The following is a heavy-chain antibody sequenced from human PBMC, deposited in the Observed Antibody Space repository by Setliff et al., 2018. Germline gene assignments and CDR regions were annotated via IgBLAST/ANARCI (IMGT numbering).Heavy chain of an antibody. CDR2: ISGSAQTT. V-gene: IGHV3-23*01. Sequence: PGGSLRLSCAASGFTFSSYAITWVRQAPGKGLEWVSMISGSAQTTYYADSVRGRFTVSRDNAKNSLYLQMNSLRAEDTAVYYCARVDGYIDYWGQGTLVTVSS. CDR3: ARVDGYIDY. CDR1: GFTFSSYA. J-gene: IGHJ4*02.